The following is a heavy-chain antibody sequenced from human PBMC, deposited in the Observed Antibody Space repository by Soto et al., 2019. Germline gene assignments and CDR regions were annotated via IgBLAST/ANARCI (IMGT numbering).Heavy chain of an antibody. CDR1: GYSIGSGSY. CDR3: ARVHVMVVAGSTFDY. V-gene: IGHV4-38-2*02. CDR2: IYHGGTT. Sequence: SETLSLTCTVSGYSIGSGSYWAWIRQPPGKGPEWIASIYHGGTTFYNPSLKSRITISVDTSNNQFSLKLTSVTAADTAVYYCARVHVMVVAGSTFDYWGHGTLVTVSS. J-gene: IGHJ4*01. D-gene: IGHD6-19*01.